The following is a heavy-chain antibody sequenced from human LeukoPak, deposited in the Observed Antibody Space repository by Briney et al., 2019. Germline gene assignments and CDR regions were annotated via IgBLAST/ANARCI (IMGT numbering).Heavy chain of an antibody. Sequence: SETLSLTCAVYGGSFSGYYWSWIRQPPGKGLEWIGEINHSGSTNYNPSLTSRVTISVDTSKNQFSLKLSSVTAADTAVYYCARGVPWLLLRRFDYWGQGTLVTVSS. CDR2: INHSGST. V-gene: IGHV4-34*01. CDR1: GGSFSGYY. J-gene: IGHJ4*02. CDR3: ARGVPWLLLRRFDY. D-gene: IGHD3-22*01.